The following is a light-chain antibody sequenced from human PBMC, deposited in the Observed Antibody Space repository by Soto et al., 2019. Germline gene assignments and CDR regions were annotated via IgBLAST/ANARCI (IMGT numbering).Light chain of an antibody. CDR2: EGS. Sequence: QSVLTQPASVSGSPGQSITISCTGTSSYIGSYDLVSWYQQHPGKAPKLIIYEGSKRPSGVSNRFSGSKSGSTASLTISGLQAEDEADYYCCSYAGSSTSRVFGGGTKVTVL. CDR1: SSYIGSYDL. J-gene: IGLJ2*01. V-gene: IGLV2-23*01. CDR3: CSYAGSSTSRV.